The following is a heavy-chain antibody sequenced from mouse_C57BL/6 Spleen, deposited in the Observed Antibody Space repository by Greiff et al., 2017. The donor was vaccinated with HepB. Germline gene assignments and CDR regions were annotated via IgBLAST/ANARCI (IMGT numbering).Heavy chain of an antibody. D-gene: IGHD1-1*01. CDR1: GYAFSSSW. J-gene: IGHJ2*01. V-gene: IGHV1-82*01. CDR3: ARGPITTLVFDY. CDR2: IYPGDGDT. Sequence: VQLQQSGPELVKPGASVKISCKASGYAFSSSWMNWVKQRPGKGLEWIGRIYPGDGDTNYNGKFKGKATLTADKSSSTAYMQLSSLTSEDSAVYFCARGPITTLVFDYWGQGTTLTVSS.